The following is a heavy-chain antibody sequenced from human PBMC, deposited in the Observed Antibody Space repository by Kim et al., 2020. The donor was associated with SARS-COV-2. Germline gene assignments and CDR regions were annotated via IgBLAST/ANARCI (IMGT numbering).Heavy chain of an antibody. V-gene: IGHV3-7*01. Sequence: DSVKGRFTISRDNAKNSLYLQMNSLRAEDTAVYYCARDQGYYDILTGHDYWGQGTLVTVSS. J-gene: IGHJ4*02. D-gene: IGHD3-9*01. CDR3: ARDQGYYDILTGHDY.